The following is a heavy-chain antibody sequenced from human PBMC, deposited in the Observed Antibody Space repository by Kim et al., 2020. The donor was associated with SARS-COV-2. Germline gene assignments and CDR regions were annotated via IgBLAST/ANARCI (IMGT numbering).Heavy chain of an antibody. Sequence: KFQGRVTMTRNTSISTAYMELSSLRSEDTAVYYCARVIAAAAHTEDAFDIWGQGTMVTVSS. D-gene: IGHD6-13*01. V-gene: IGHV1-8*01. J-gene: IGHJ3*02. CDR3: ARVIAAAAHTEDAFDI.